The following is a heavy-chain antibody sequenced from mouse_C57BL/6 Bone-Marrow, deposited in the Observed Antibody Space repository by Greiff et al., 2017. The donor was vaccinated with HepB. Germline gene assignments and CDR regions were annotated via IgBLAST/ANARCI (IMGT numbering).Heavy chain of an antibody. J-gene: IGHJ3*01. CDR1: GFTFSSYA. CDR3: ARGRLRLTY. Sequence: EVQLVESGGGLVKPGGSLKLSCAASGFTFSSYAMSWVRQTPEKRLEWVATISDGGSYTYYPDNVKGRFTISRDNDKNNMYMQMSHLKSEDTAMYYCARGRLRLTYWGQGTLVTVSA. D-gene: IGHD2-4*01. CDR2: ISDGGSYT. V-gene: IGHV5-4*01.